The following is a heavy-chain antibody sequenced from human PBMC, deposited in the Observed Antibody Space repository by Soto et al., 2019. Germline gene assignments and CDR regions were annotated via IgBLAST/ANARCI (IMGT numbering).Heavy chain of an antibody. Sequence: QVHLVESGGGVVQPGGSLRLSCAASGFTINRNDMYWVRQAPGKGLEWVAVMSFDGNHQHYADSVKGRFTISRDNSKNTLSLEMNSLRRDDTAVYYCASCERFPRVGVDYYALDVWGQGTTVFASS. CDR1: GFTINRND. CDR2: MSFDGNHQ. V-gene: IGHV3-30*03. J-gene: IGHJ6*02. CDR3: ASCERFPRVGVDYYALDV. D-gene: IGHD3-3*01.